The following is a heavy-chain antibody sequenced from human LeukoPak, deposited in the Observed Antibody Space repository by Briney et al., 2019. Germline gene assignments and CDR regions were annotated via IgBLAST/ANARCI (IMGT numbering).Heavy chain of an antibody. CDR1: GGSINGYY. CDR2: VYYVGRV. Sequence: SETLSLTCTVSGGSINGYYWSGIRQAPGKGLEWIGYVYYVGRVYYNPSLNSRVDISIDRSKNQFSLNLNSVTTADTAVYYCAREGSVGQPGQSPYYYYYYMDVWGKGTTVTVSS. D-gene: IGHD3-10*01. J-gene: IGHJ6*03. V-gene: IGHV4-59*01. CDR3: AREGSVGQPGQSPYYYYYYMDV.